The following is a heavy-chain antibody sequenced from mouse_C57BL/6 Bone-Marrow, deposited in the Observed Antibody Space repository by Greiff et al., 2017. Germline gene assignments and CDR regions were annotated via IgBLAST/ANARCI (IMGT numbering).Heavy chain of an antibody. J-gene: IGHJ1*03. V-gene: IGHV3-6*01. Sequence: EVHLVESGPGLVKPSQSLSLTCSVTGYSITSGYYWNWIRQFPGNKLEWMGYISYDGSNNYNPSLKNRISITRDTSKNQFFLKLKSVTTEDTATYYCARDYYGSPYWYFDVWGTGTTVTVSS. CDR2: ISYDGSN. CDR1: GYSITSGYY. D-gene: IGHD1-1*01. CDR3: ARDYYGSPYWYFDV.